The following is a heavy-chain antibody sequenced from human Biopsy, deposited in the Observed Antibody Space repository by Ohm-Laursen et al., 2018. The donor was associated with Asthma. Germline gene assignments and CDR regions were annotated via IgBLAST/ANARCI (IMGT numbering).Heavy chain of an antibody. Sequence: ASVKVSCKISGYSLTDLSMHWVRQAPGQGLEWLGGIMTVFGTTNYAQKFQGRVTITADESTSTCYMELRSLTSEDTAVYFCARGYSGYDRIQYYYNGMDVWGQGTTVTVS. V-gene: IGHV1-69*13. CDR1: GYSLTDLS. J-gene: IGHJ6*02. CDR3: ARGYSGYDRIQYYYNGMDV. D-gene: IGHD5-12*01. CDR2: IMTVFGTT.